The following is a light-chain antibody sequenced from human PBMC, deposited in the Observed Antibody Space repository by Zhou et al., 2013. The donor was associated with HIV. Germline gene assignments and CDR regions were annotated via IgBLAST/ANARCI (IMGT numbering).Light chain of an antibody. CDR2: DAS. J-gene: IGKJ3*01. CDR3: QQRGTWPPLXT. V-gene: IGKV3-11*01. CDR1: QSVSSSY. Sequence: EIVLTQSPGTLSLSPGERATLSCRASQSVSSSYFAWYHQMPGQAPRLLIYDASNRATGIPARFSGSGSGTDFNLTISSLEPEDFAVYYCQQRGTWPPLXTFGPGTNVDI.